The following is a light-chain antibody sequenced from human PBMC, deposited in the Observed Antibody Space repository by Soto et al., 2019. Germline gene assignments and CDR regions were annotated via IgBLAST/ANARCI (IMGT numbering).Light chain of an antibody. CDR2: DSS. J-gene: IGKJ4*01. V-gene: IGKV3-11*01. Sequence: EIVWTQSPATLSLSPGERATLSCRASQSVSSYLAWYQQKPGQAPRLLSYDSSNRATGIPARFSGSVSVTDFSLTISSLQPEDFAFYSCHQRSNWPLTFGGGTKVEIK. CDR1: QSVSSY. CDR3: HQRSNWPLT.